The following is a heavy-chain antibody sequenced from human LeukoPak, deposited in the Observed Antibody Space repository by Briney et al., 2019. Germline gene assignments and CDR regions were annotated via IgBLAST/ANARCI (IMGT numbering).Heavy chain of an antibody. CDR3: VKESSGSSVARGWFDP. Sequence: SETLSLTCTVSGVSVSNYFWSWIRQPAGKGLEWIGRIYTTESTNYNPSLKSRVTLSVDTSRNQFSLKLSSVTAADTAVYYCVKESSGSSVARGWFDPWGQGILVTVSS. D-gene: IGHD3-10*01. CDR1: GVSVSNYF. CDR2: IYTTEST. V-gene: IGHV4-4*07. J-gene: IGHJ5*02.